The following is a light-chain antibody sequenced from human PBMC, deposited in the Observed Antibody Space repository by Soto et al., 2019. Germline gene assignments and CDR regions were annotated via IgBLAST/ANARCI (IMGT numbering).Light chain of an antibody. J-gene: IGLJ7*01. Sequence: QSVLTQPPSVSGAPGQRVTISCTGSSSNIGAGYDVHWYQQLPGTAPKLLIYGNSNRPSGVPDRFSGSKSGTSASLAITGLQAEYEADYYCQSYDSSLNAVFGGGTQLTVL. CDR2: GNS. V-gene: IGLV1-40*01. CDR1: SSNIGAGYD. CDR3: QSYDSSLNAV.